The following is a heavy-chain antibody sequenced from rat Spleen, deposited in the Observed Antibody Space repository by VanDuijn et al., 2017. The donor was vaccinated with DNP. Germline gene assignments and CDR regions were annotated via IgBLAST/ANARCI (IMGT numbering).Heavy chain of an antibody. CDR1: GFTFNNYW. D-gene: IGHD1-11*01. V-gene: IGHV5-31*01. CDR3: AKGPNYGVYSDYFDY. J-gene: IGHJ2*01. Sequence: EVQLVESGGGLVQPGRSLKLSCVASGFTFNNYWMTWIRQAPGKGLEWVASITNTGGSTYYPDSVKGRFTISRDNAQNTLYLPMNKLGSEDTAIYYCAKGPNYGVYSDYFDYWGQGVMVTVSS. CDR2: ITNTGGST.